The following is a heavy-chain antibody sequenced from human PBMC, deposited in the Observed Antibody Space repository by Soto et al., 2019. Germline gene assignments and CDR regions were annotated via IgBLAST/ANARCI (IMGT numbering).Heavy chain of an antibody. CDR3: ALNYDSSGYYALFDY. Sequence: GGSLRLSCAASGFTFSSYSMNWVRQAPGKGLEWVSSISSSSSYIYYADSVKGRFTISRDNAKNSLYLQMNSLRAEDTAVYYCALNYDSSGYYALFDYWGPGTLVTVSS. J-gene: IGHJ4*02. CDR1: GFTFSSYS. V-gene: IGHV3-21*01. CDR2: ISSSSSYI. D-gene: IGHD3-22*01.